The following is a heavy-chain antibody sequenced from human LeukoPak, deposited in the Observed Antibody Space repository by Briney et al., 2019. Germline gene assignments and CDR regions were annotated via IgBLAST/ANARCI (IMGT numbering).Heavy chain of an antibody. CDR3: AKDRKGYYGSGSWYYFDY. Sequence: SGGSLRLSCAASGFTFSSYGMHWVRQAPGKGLEWVAFIRYDGSNKYYADSVKGRFTISRDNSKNTLYLQMNSLRAEDTAVYYCAKDRKGYYGSGSWYYFDYWGQGTLVTVSS. V-gene: IGHV3-30*02. J-gene: IGHJ4*02. CDR1: GFTFSSYG. CDR2: IRYDGSNK. D-gene: IGHD3-10*01.